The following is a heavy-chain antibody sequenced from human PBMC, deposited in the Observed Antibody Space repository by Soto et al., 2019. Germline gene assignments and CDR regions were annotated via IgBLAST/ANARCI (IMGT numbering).Heavy chain of an antibody. J-gene: IGHJ4*02. CDR3: ARGFNVGITQGPKFDY. CDR2: INPNSGGT. D-gene: IGHD1-1*01. CDR1: GYTFTGYY. Sequence: ASVKVSCKASGYTFTGYYMHWVRQAPGQGLEWMGWINPNSGGTNYAQKFQGWVTMTRDTSISTAYMELSRLRSDDTAVYYCARGFNVGITQGPKFDYWGQGTLVTVSS. V-gene: IGHV1-2*04.